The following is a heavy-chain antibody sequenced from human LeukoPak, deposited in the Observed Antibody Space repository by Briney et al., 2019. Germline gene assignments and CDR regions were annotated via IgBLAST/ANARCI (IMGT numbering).Heavy chain of an antibody. CDR3: ARGLRSLSYYMDV. V-gene: IGHV4-34*01. Sequence: SETLSLTCAVYGGSFSGYYWSWIRQPRGKGLEWIGEINHSGSTNYNPSLKSRVTISVDTSKNQFSLKLSSVTAADTAVYYCARGLRSLSYYMDVWGKGTTVTVSS. D-gene: IGHD3-10*01. J-gene: IGHJ6*03. CDR1: GGSFSGYY. CDR2: INHSGST.